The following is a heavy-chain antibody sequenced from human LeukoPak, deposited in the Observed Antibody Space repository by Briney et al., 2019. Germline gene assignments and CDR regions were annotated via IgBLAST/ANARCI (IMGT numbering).Heavy chain of an antibody. CDR1: GFTFDDYG. CDR2: INWYGGST. CDR3: ARVECSSTSCYFPYYYMDV. J-gene: IGHJ6*03. V-gene: IGHV3-20*04. D-gene: IGHD2-2*01. Sequence: GGSLRLSCAASGFTFDDYGMNWVRHAPGKGLEWVCGINWYGGSTGYADSVKGRFTISRDNAKNSLYLQMNSLRAEDTALYYCARVECSSTSCYFPYYYMDVWGKGTTVTVSS.